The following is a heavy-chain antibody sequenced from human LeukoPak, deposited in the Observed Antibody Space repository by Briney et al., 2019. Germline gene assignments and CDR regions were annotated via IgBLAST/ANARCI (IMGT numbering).Heavy chain of an antibody. D-gene: IGHD5-18*01. V-gene: IGHV6-1*01. Sequence: SQTLSLTCAISGDSVSSKSAAWNWIRQSPSRGLEWLGRTYYRSKWYNEYAVSVKSRITIKPDTSKNQFSLKLSSVTAADTAVYYCARAPRGGGYSYGPNWFDPWGQGTLVTVSS. CDR3: ARAPRGGGYSYGPNWFDP. CDR2: TYYRSKWYN. J-gene: IGHJ5*02. CDR1: GDSVSSKSAA.